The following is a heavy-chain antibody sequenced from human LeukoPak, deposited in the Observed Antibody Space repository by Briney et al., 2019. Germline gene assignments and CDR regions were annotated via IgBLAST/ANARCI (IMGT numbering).Heavy chain of an antibody. CDR3: AVLDIVVVPAARDAFDI. Sequence: XXXSXYTFTGYYMHXVRQAPGQGLEWXGWINPNSGGTNYAQKFQGRVTMTRDTSISTAYMELSSLRSEDTAVYYCAVLDIVVVPAARDAFDIWGQGTMVTVSS. D-gene: IGHD2-2*03. J-gene: IGHJ3*02. CDR1: XYTFTGYY. V-gene: IGHV1-2*02. CDR2: INPNSGGT.